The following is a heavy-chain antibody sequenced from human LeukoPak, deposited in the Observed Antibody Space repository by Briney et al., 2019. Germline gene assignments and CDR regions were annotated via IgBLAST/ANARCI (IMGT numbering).Heavy chain of an antibody. Sequence: GGSLRLSXAASGFTFDDYGMSWVRQAPGKGMEWVSGINWNGGSTCYADSVKGRFTISRDNAKNSLYLQMNSLRAEDTALYYCARDASSGWPHYFDYWGQGTLVTVSS. CDR1: GFTFDDYG. D-gene: IGHD6-19*01. CDR2: INWNGGST. V-gene: IGHV3-20*04. CDR3: ARDASSGWPHYFDY. J-gene: IGHJ4*02.